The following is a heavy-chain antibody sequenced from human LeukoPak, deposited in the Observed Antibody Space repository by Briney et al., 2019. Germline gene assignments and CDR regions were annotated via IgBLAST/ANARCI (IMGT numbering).Heavy chain of an antibody. J-gene: IGHJ6*02. CDR1: GFTFRNYW. CDR2: INQGGSEK. CDR3: ARGHHGMDV. Sequence: GGSLRLPCAASGFTFRNYWMNWVRQAPGKGLEWVAYINQGGSEKQHADSVKGRFTISRDNARSSLYLQMNSLRAEDTAVYYCARGHHGMDVWGQGTTVTVSS. V-gene: IGHV3-7*01.